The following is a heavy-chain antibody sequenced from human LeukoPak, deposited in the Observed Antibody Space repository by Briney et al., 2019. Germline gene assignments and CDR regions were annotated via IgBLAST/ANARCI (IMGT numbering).Heavy chain of an antibody. V-gene: IGHV4-59*01. CDR1: GGSISSYY. CDR2: IYYSGST. CDR3: ARVRYSSGWYDGLDY. Sequence: SETLSLTCTVSGGSISSYYWSWIRQPPGKGLAWIGYIYYSGSTNYNPSLKSRVTISVDTSKNQFSLKLSSVTAADTAVYYCARVRYSSGWYDGLDYWGQGTLVTVSS. J-gene: IGHJ4*02. D-gene: IGHD6-19*01.